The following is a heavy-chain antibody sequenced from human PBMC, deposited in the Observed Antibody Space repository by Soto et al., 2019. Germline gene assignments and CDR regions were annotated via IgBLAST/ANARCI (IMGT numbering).Heavy chain of an antibody. CDR3: ARVGRIGAIGYDFWSGSHEGNWFDP. CDR1: GGSISSSSYY. CDR2: IYYSGST. D-gene: IGHD3-3*01. Sequence: SETLSLTCTVSGGSISSSSYYWGWIRQPPGKGLEWIGSIYYSGSTYYNPSLKSRVTISVDTSKNQFSLKLSFVTAADTAVYYCARVGRIGAIGYDFWSGSHEGNWFDPWGQGTLVTVSS. J-gene: IGHJ5*02. V-gene: IGHV4-39*01.